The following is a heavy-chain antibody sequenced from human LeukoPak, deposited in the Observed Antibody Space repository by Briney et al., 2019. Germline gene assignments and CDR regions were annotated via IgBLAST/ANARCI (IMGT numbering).Heavy chain of an antibody. CDR2: T. D-gene: IGHD4-17*01. J-gene: IGHJ5*02. V-gene: IGHV3-30*07. CDR3: ARDYGEWFDP. Sequence: TYYTESVEGRFTISRDNSQNTLYLEMNSLRAEDTAVYYCARDYGEWFDPWGQGTLVTVSS.